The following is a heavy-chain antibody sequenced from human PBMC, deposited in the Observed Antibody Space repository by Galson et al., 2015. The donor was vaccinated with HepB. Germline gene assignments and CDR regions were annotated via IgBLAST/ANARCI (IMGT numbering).Heavy chain of an antibody. CDR2: IYYSGST. D-gene: IGHD1-1*01. CDR1: GGSISSSSYY. Sequence: ETLSLTCTVSGGSISSSSYYWGWIRQPPGKGLEWIGSIYYSGSTYYNPSLKSRVTISVDTSKNQFSLKLSSVTAADTAVYYCARKSVQHGSRWFDPWGQGTLVTVSS. CDR3: ARKSVQHGSRWFDP. J-gene: IGHJ5*02. V-gene: IGHV4-39*07.